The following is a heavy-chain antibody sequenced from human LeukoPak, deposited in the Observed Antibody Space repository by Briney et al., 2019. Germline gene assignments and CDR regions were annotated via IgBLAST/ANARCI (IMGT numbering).Heavy chain of an antibody. V-gene: IGHV3-21*01. CDR3: ARSDYGGNSDDAFDI. D-gene: IGHD4-23*01. CDR2: VGSSDIYI. Sequence: GGSLRLSCAASGFTFSSYNMNWVRQAPGKGLEWVSSVGSSDIYIYYADSVKGRFTISRDNAKNSLYLQMDSLRAEDTAVYYCARSDYGGNSDDAFDIWGQGTMVTVSS. CDR1: GFTFSSYN. J-gene: IGHJ3*02.